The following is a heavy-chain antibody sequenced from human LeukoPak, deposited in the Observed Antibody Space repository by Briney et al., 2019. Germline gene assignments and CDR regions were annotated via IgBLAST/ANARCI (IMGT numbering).Heavy chain of an antibody. CDR1: GGTFSSYA. CDR3: ARAPRGYCSGGSCYESHYYYYMDV. CDR2: IIPIFGTA. V-gene: IGHV1-69*05. D-gene: IGHD2-15*01. Sequence: GASVKVSCKASGGTFSSYAISWVRQAPGQGLEWMGRIIPIFGTANYAQKFQGRVTITTDESTSTAYMELSSLRSEDTAVYYCARAPRGYCSGGSCYESHYYYYMDVWGKGTTVTVSS. J-gene: IGHJ6*03.